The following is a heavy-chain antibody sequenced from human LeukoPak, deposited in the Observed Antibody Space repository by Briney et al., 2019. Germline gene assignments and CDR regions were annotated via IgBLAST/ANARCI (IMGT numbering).Heavy chain of an antibody. D-gene: IGHD3-10*01. J-gene: IGHJ6*02. CDR1: GYSISSGYY. V-gene: IGHV4-38-2*02. Sequence: SPSETLSLTCTVSGYSISSGYYWGWIRQPPGKGLEWIGSIYHSGSTYYNPSLKSRVTMSVDKSKNQFSLNLTAVTAADTAMYYCARDWQHGSGDYSSDHYGMDVWGQGTTVTVSS. CDR3: ARDWQHGSGDYSSDHYGMDV. CDR2: IYHSGST.